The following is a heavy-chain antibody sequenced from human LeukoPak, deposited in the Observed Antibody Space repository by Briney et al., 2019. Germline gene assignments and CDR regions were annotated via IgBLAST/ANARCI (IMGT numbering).Heavy chain of an antibody. D-gene: IGHD5-12*01. CDR3: ARGGNYDSPLDS. CDR1: GGTFSSYA. Sequence: ASVNVSCKASGGTFSSYAISWVRQAPGQGLEWMGWISAYSGDRRYARKFQGRVTLTTDSSTNTAYMELGSLTSDDTAVYYCARGGNYDSPLDSWGQGSPVIVSS. CDR2: ISAYSGDR. V-gene: IGHV1-18*01. J-gene: IGHJ5*01.